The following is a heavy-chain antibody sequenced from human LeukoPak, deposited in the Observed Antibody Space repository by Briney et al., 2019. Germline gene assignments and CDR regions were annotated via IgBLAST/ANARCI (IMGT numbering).Heavy chain of an antibody. CDR1: GFTFSSYA. V-gene: IGHV3-23*01. CDR3: ARAGYYYDSSGYYVMTEIDY. Sequence: GRSLRLSCAASGFTFSSYAMSWVRQAPGKGLEWVSAISGSGGSTYYADSVKGRFTISRDNAKNSLYLQMNSLRAEDTAVYYCARAGYYYDSSGYYVMTEIDYWGQGTLVTVSS. J-gene: IGHJ4*02. D-gene: IGHD3-22*01. CDR2: ISGSGGST.